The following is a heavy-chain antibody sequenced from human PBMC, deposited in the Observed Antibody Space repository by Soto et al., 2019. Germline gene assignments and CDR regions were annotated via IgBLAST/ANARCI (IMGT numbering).Heavy chain of an antibody. Sequence: QVQLVESGGGAVQPGRSLRLSCAASGFTFDSHGMHWVRQAPGKGLEWVAVISSDGNNKYYADSVKGRFTISRDNFNNILYLQMSSLNAEDTAVYYCAKDLLPNTVTTCGSWGQGTLVTVSS. CDR1: GFTFDSHG. V-gene: IGHV3-30*18. CDR2: ISSDGNNK. D-gene: IGHD4-17*01. CDR3: AKDLLPNTVTTCGS. J-gene: IGHJ5*02.